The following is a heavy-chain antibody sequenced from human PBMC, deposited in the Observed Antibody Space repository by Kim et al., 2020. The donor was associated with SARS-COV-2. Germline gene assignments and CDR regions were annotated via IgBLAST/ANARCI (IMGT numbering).Heavy chain of an antibody. J-gene: IGHJ4*02. D-gene: IGHD3-10*01. CDR3: ARASYYYGSGSSFGDFYYFDY. CDR2: IYYSGST. V-gene: IGHV4-61*01. Sequence: SETLSLTCTVSGGSVSSGSYYWSWIRQPPGKGLEWIGYIYYSGSTNYNPSLKSRVTISVDTSKNQFSLKLSSVTAADTAVYYCARASYYYGSGSSFGDFYYFDYWGQGTLVTVSS. CDR1: GGSVSSGSYY.